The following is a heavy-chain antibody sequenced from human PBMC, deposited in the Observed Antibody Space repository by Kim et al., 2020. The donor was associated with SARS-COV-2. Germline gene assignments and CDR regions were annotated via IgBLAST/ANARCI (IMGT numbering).Heavy chain of an antibody. CDR3: ARGVSDSSAQTKSNWFDP. Sequence: ASVKVSCKASGYTFTSYAMHWVRQAPGQRLEWMGWINAGNGNTKYSQKFQGRVTITRDTSASTAYMELSSLRSEDTAVYYCARGVSDSSAQTKSNWFDPWGQGTLVTVSS. V-gene: IGHV1-3*01. CDR2: INAGNGNT. J-gene: IGHJ5*02. CDR1: GYTFTSYA. D-gene: IGHD3-22*01.